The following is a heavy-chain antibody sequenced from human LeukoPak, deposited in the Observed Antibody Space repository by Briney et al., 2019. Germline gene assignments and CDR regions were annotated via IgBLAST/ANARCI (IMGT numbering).Heavy chain of an antibody. D-gene: IGHD4-17*01. CDR1: GGSFSGYY. CDR3: ARTSSTVTTWGYFDY. CDR2: INHSGST. V-gene: IGHV4-34*01. Sequence: KPSETLSLTCAVYGGSFSGYYWSWIRQPPGKGLEWIGEINHSGSTNYNPSLKSRVTISVDTSKNQFSLKLSSVTAADTAVYYCARTSSTVTTWGYFDYWGQGTLVTVSS. J-gene: IGHJ4*02.